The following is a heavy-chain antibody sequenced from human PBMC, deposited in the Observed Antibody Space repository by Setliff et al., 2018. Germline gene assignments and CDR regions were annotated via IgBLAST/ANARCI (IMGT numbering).Heavy chain of an antibody. J-gene: IGHJ4*02. CDR3: ARALLFSDREKSLGY. V-gene: IGHV3-7*01. Sequence: GGSLRLSCAASGFTFSSYWMSWVRQAPGKGLEWVANINQHGSEAYYADSVKGRFTISRDNAKNSLYLQMNSLRAEDTALYYCARALLFSDREKSLGYWGQGTLVTVSS. D-gene: IGHD3-10*02. CDR2: INQHGSEA. CDR1: GFTFSSYW.